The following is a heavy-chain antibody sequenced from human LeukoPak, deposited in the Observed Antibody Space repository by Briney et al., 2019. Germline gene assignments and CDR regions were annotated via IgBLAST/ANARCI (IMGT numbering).Heavy chain of an antibody. CDR1: GYTFTGYH. Sequence: GASVKVSCKASGYTFTGYHIHWVRQAPGQGLEWMGRINPYSGDTNFAQKFQGRVTMTRDTSITTAYMDLSSLTPDDTAVYFCARDQGSRIRSWYTGYWGQGTQVTVSS. CDR2: INPYSGDT. D-gene: IGHD6-13*01. CDR3: ARDQGSRIRSWYTGY. V-gene: IGHV1-2*06. J-gene: IGHJ4*02.